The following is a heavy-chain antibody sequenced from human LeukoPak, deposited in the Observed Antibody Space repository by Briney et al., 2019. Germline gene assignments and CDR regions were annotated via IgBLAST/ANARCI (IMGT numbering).Heavy chain of an antibody. Sequence: GGSLRLSCVVSGFTFNRCWMNWVRQAPGKGLEWVAHINPDGRDTYYVDSVKGRFTISRDNSKNTLYLQMNSLRAEDTAVYYCARSGEDIVVVPAARRRGYFDYWGQGTLVTVSS. J-gene: IGHJ4*02. D-gene: IGHD2-2*01. CDR2: INPDGRDT. V-gene: IGHV3-7*01. CDR1: GFTFNRCW. CDR3: ARSGEDIVVVPAARRRGYFDY.